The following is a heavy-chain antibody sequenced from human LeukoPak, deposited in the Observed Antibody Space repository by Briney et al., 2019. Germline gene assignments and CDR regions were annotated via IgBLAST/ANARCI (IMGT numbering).Heavy chain of an antibody. CDR3: TTDWGLPNCGGDCYLP. V-gene: IGHV3-15*01. CDR1: GFTFINAW. Sequence: NSGGSLRLSCAASGFTFINAWMSWVRQAPGKGLEWVGRIKSKSDGETTDYAAPVKGRFTISRDDLDKMVYLQMDSLKTEDTAIYYCTTDWGLPNCGGDCYLPWGQGTLVTVSS. D-gene: IGHD2-21*02. CDR2: IKSKSDGETT. J-gene: IGHJ5*02.